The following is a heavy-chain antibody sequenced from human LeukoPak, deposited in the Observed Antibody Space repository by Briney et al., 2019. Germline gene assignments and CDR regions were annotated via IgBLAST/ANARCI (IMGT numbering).Heavy chain of an antibody. Sequence: GGSLRLSCAASGFTFSRHGMNWVRQAPGKGLEWVSTLTSSGSNTYYADSVKGRFTISRDNSENTLYLQMNSLRAEDTAVYYCAKEAGRGKYYFDYWGQGTLVTVSS. J-gene: IGHJ4*02. CDR1: GFTFSRHG. CDR2: LTSSGSNT. CDR3: AKEAGRGKYYFDY. D-gene: IGHD6-19*01. V-gene: IGHV3-23*01.